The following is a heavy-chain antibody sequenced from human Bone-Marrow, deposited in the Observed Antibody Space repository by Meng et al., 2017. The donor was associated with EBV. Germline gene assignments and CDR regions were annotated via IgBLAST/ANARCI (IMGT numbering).Heavy chain of an antibody. Sequence: GGDGNEPGPAVKVSCKASGYTFSGYYMHWVRQAPGQGLEWMGRINPNSGGTDYAQMFQGRATMTRDTSISTAYMELSRLRSDDTAVYYCARGRGYYGSGTYYAFDNWGQGTLVTVSS. J-gene: IGHJ4*02. D-gene: IGHD3-10*01. CDR1: GYTFSGYY. V-gene: IGHV1-2*06. CDR3: ARGRGYYGSGTYYAFDN. CDR2: INPNSGGT.